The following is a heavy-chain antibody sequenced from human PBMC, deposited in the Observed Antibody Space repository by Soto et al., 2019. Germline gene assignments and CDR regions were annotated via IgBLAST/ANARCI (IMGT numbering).Heavy chain of an antibody. Sequence: ITLKESGPTLVKPTQSLTPTCTFSGFSLTANGEAVASNRQPPGKALEWLAIIYCADDTRYSPSPKRRLTIIKDTSNIHVVLTTINLDLVDTPPYYYAHAYGGTRWPNDAFVVWGQGIVVT. V-gene: IGHV2-5*02. J-gene: IGHJ3*01. CDR2: IYCADDT. D-gene: IGHD2-21*01. CDR1: GFSLTANGEA. CDR3: AHAYGGTRWPNDAFVV.